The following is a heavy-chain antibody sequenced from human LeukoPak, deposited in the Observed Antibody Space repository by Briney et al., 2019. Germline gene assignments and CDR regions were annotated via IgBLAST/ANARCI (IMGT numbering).Heavy chain of an antibody. J-gene: IGHJ1*01. CDR1: GASISSYY. V-gene: IGHV4-59*12. CDR3: ARVYSSSWYGKYFQH. D-gene: IGHD6-13*01. CDR2: IYYSGST. Sequence: PSETLSLTCTVSGASISSYYWSWIRQPPGKGLEWIGYIYYSGSTNYNPSLKSRVTISVDTSKNQFSLKLSSVTAADTAAYYCARVYSSSWYGKYFQHWGQGTLVTVSS.